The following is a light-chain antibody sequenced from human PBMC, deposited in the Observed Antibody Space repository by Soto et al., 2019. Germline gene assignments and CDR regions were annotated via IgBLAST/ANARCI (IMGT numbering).Light chain of an antibody. V-gene: IGLV2-14*01. CDR1: SSDIGDYDY. CDR2: DVT. CDR3: SSYTSSRAYV. J-gene: IGLJ1*01. Sequence: QSVLTQPASVSGSPGQSITISCTGTSSDIGDYDYVSWYQHLPGKAPKLLIFDVTHRPSGVSDRFSGSKSGNTASLTISGVRPEDEADYYCSSYTSSRAYVFGSGTKVTVL.